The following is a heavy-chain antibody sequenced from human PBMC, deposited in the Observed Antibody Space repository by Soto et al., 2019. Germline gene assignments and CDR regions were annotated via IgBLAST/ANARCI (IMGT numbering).Heavy chain of an antibody. J-gene: IGHJ5*02. V-gene: IGHV1-2*06. CDR1: GYIFTDYY. Sequence: ASVKVSCKASGYIFTDYYMHWVRQAPGQELGWMGRINPNSGGTNYAQKFQGRVTMTRDTSISTAYMELSRLRSDDTAVYYCARDPGGVVVSRYWFDPWGQGTLVTVSS. CDR2: INPNSGGT. CDR3: ARDPGGVVVSRYWFDP. D-gene: IGHD2-21*01.